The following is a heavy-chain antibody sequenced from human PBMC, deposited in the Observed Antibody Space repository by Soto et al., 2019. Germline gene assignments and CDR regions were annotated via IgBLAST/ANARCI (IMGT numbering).Heavy chain of an antibody. V-gene: IGHV4-39*01. CDR2: IYYSGST. Sequence: SETLSLTCTVSGGSISSSSYYWGWIRQPPGKGLEWIGSIYYSGSTYYNPSLKSRVTISVDTSKNQFSLKLSSVTAADTAVYYCARGGVNLTDRYFDLWGRGTLVTVSS. J-gene: IGHJ2*01. D-gene: IGHD7-27*01. CDR1: GGSISSSSYY. CDR3: ARGGVNLTDRYFDL.